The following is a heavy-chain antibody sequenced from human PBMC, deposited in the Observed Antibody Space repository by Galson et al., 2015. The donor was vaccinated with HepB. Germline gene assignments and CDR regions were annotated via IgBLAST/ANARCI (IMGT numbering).Heavy chain of an antibody. J-gene: IGHJ4*02. Sequence: SLRLSCAASGFTFSSYAMSWVRQAPGKGLEWVSAISGSGGSTYYADSVKGRFTISRDNSKNTLYLQMNSLRAEDTAVYYCAKDQSIVVVPAPSGYWGQGTLVTVSS. CDR1: GFTFSSYA. V-gene: IGHV3-23*01. D-gene: IGHD2-2*01. CDR2: ISGSGGST. CDR3: AKDQSIVVVPAPSGY.